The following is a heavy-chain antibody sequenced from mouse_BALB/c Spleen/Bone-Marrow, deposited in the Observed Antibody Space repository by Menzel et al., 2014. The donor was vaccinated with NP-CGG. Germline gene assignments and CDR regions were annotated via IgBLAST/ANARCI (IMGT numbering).Heavy chain of an antibody. Sequence: EVKLMESGGGLVQPGGSLKLSCAASGFTFSSYGMSWVRQTPDKRLELVATINSNGGSTYYPDSVKGRFTISRDNAKNTLYLQMSGLKSEDTAMYYCARDYYGSSDYWGQGTTLTVSS. J-gene: IGHJ2*01. CDR1: GFTFSSYG. CDR2: INSNGGST. V-gene: IGHV5-6-3*01. D-gene: IGHD1-1*01. CDR3: ARDYYGSSDY.